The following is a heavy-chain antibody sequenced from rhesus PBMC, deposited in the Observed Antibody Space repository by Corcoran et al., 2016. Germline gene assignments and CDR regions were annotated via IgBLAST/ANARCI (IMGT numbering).Heavy chain of an antibody. D-gene: IGHD4-29*01. CDR3: ARLSYGSNDAFDF. CDR1: GYTFTSYG. V-gene: IGHV7-114*01. Sequence: QVQLVQSGAEVKQPGASVKVSCKASGYTFTSYGLNWVRQAHGQRLEWMGWIYTDTGNPTYAQGFKERFTFSMDTSISTAYLQISSLKAEDTAVYYCARLSYGSNDAFDFWGQGLRVTVSS. J-gene: IGHJ3*01. CDR2: IYTDTGNP.